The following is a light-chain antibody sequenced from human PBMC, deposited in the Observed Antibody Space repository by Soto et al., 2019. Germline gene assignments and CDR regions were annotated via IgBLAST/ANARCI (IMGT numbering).Light chain of an antibody. J-gene: IGKJ3*01. CDR3: QQYNNWPPG. CDR1: QRVSSN. CDR2: GAS. V-gene: IGKV3-15*01. Sequence: EIVMTQSPATLSVSPGERATLSCRASQRVSSNLAWYQQKPGQDPRLLIYGASTRATGSPAKFSGSGSGTEFTVTISSLRSEDFAVYYCQQYNNWPPGFGPGTKVDIK.